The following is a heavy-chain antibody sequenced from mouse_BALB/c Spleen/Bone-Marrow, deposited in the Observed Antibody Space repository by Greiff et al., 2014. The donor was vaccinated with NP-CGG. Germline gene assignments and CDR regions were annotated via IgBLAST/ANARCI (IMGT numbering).Heavy chain of an antibody. CDR3: TRSDDYYGGAPY. J-gene: IGHJ2*01. Sequence: QVQLQQSGAELVRPGASVKLSCKASGYTFTSYWINWVKQRPGQGLEWIGNIYPSASYTNYKQKFKDKATLTVDKSSSTAYMQLSSPTSEDSAVYYCTRSDDYYGGAPYWGQSTTLTVSS. CDR1: GYTFTSYW. D-gene: IGHD1-1*01. V-gene: IGHV1-69*02. CDR2: IYPSASYT.